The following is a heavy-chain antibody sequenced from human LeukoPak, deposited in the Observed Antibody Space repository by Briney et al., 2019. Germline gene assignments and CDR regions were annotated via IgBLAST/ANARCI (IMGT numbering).Heavy chain of an antibody. Sequence: GRSLRLSCAASGFTFSSYGMHWVRQAPGKGLEWVAVIWYDGSNKYYADSVKGRFTISRDNSKNTLYLQMNSLRAEDTAVYYCARDRGSWSQYGMDVWGQGTTVTVSS. CDR3: ARDRGSWSQYGMDV. D-gene: IGHD6-13*01. CDR1: GFTFSSYG. J-gene: IGHJ6*02. CDR2: IWYDGSNK. V-gene: IGHV3-33*01.